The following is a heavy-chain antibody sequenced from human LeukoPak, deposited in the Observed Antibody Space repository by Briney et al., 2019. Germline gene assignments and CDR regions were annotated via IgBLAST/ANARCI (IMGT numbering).Heavy chain of an antibody. J-gene: IGHJ4*02. D-gene: IGHD5-18*01. V-gene: IGHV3-7*01. CDR3: ARWAGVTDY. CDR1: GFTFENYC. Sequence: GGSLRLSCAASGFTFENYCMSWVRQAPGKGPEWVANIEQDGSVEHYLDSVKGRFNISRDNAKNSLILQMNSLRVEDTAVYYCARWAGVTDYWGQGTLVTVSS. CDR2: IEQDGSVE.